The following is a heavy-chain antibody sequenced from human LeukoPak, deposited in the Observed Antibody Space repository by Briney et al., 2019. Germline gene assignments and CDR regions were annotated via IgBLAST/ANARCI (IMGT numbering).Heavy chain of an antibody. CDR2: ISGSGGST. J-gene: IGHJ4*02. CDR1: GFTFSSYA. Sequence: GGSLRLSCAASGFTFSSYAMSWVRQAPGKGLEWVSAISGSGGSTYYADSVKGRFTISRDNSKNTLYLQMNSLRAEDTAVYYCARDSSGYYYDSSGYYDFDYWGQGTLVTVSS. CDR3: ARDSSGYYYDSSGYYDFDY. V-gene: IGHV3-23*01. D-gene: IGHD3-22*01.